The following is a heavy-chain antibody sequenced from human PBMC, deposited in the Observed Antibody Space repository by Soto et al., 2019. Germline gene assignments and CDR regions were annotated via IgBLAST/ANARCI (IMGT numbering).Heavy chain of an antibody. CDR1: GVSISSYY. V-gene: IGHV4-59*08. J-gene: IGHJ5*02. Sequence: SETLSLTCTVSGVSISSYYWSWIRQPPGKGLEWIGYIYYSGSTNYNPSLKSRVTISVDTSKNQFSLKLSSVTAADTAVYYCARHDSGYSYGYNWFGPWGQGTLVTVSS. CDR2: IYYSGST. CDR3: ARHDSGYSYGYNWFGP. D-gene: IGHD5-18*01.